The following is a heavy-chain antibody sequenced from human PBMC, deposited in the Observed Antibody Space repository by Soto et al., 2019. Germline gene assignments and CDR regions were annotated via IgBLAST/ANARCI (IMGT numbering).Heavy chain of an antibody. V-gene: IGHV4-61*01. CDR1: GDSLNSGTYY. CDR2: IYYSGST. J-gene: IGHJ6*02. D-gene: IGHD5-18*01. Sequence: SETLSLTCTVSGDSLNSGTYYWSWIRQPPGKGLEWIGRIYYSGSTDQHPSLKSRVSMSVDTSKNQFSLKLSSVTAADAAIYFWARDAKVDTDMGGYYYYTMDIWGQGTTVTVSS. CDR3: ARDAKVDTDMGGYYYYTMDI.